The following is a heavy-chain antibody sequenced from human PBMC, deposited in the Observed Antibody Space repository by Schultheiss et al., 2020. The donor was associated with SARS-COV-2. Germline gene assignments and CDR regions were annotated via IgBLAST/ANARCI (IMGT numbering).Heavy chain of an antibody. CDR2: INTNTGNP. D-gene: IGHD6-13*01. CDR3: ARDWPRIAAAEHYYGMDV. CDR1: GHTFTRYA. Sequence: ASVKVSCKASGHTFTRYAMNWVRQAPGQGLEWMGWINTNTGNPTYAQGFTGRFVFSLDTSVSTAYLQISSLKAEDTAVYYCARDWPRIAAAEHYYGMDVWGQGTTVTVSS. J-gene: IGHJ6*02. V-gene: IGHV7-4-1*02.